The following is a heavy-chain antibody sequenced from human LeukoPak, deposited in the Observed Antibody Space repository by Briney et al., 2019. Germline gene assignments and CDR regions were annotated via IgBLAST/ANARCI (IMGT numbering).Heavy chain of an antibody. CDR3: AHPYSSSWSNYCYMDV. J-gene: IGHJ6*03. CDR1: GFTFSSYA. V-gene: IGHV3-23*01. Sequence: GGSLRLSCAASGFTFSSYAMSWVRQAPGKGLEWVSAISGSGGSTYYADSVKGRFTISRDNSKNTLNLQMNSLRAEDTAVYYCAHPYSSSWSNYCYMDVWGKGTTVTVSS. CDR2: ISGSGGST. D-gene: IGHD6-13*01.